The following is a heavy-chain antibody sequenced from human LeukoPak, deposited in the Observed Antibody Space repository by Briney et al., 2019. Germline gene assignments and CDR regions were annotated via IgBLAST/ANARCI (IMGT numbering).Heavy chain of an antibody. Sequence: ASVKVSCKSSGYTFTSYGITWVRQAPGQGLEWMGWINTENGNTNYAERLQGRVTMTTDTSTSTAYMELRSLRSDDTAVYYCARQGARYCSSTSCQYYFDYWGQGTLVTVSS. CDR1: GYTFTSYG. J-gene: IGHJ4*02. V-gene: IGHV1-18*01. CDR2: INTENGNT. CDR3: ARQGARYCSSTSCQYYFDY. D-gene: IGHD2-2*01.